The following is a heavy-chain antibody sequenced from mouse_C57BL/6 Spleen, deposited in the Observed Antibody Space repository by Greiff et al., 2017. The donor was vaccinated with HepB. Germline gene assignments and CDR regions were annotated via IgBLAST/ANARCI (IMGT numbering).Heavy chain of an antibody. CDR2: IDPENGDT. V-gene: IGHV14-4*01. D-gene: IGHD6-5*01. Sequence: VQLQQSGAELVRPGASVKLSCTASGFNIKDDYMHWVKQRPEQGLEWIGWIDPENGDTEYASKFQGKATITADTSSNTAYLQLSSLTSEDTAVYSCTTLLGGGYWGQGTTLTVSS. CDR3: TTLLGGGY. J-gene: IGHJ2*01. CDR1: GFNIKDDY.